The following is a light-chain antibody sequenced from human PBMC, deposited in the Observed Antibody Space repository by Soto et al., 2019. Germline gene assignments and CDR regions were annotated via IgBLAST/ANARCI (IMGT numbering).Light chain of an antibody. CDR2: DAS. J-gene: IGKJ4*01. CDR1: QSVSSY. V-gene: IGKV3-11*01. CDR3: QQRSNWPPGLT. Sequence: EIVLTQSPATLSLSPGERATLSCRASQSVSSYLAWYQQKPGQAPRLLIYDASNRATGIPARFSGSGSGTDFTLTISSLEPEDFAVYYCQQRSNWPPGLTFGGGTKEEIK.